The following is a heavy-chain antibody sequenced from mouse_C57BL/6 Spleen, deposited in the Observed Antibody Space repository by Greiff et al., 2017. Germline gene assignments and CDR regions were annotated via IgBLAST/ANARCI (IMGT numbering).Heavy chain of an antibody. CDR2: IYPGNGDT. CDR3: ARHGSSYGWYFDV. D-gene: IGHD1-1*01. CDR1: GYAFSSYW. J-gene: IGHJ1*03. Sequence: VQLQQSGAELVKPGASVKISCKASGYAFSSYWMNWVKQRPGKGLEWIGQIYPGNGDTNYNGKFKGKATLTADKSSSTAYMQLSSLTSEDSAVYFCARHGSSYGWYFDVWGTGTTVTVSS. V-gene: IGHV1-80*01.